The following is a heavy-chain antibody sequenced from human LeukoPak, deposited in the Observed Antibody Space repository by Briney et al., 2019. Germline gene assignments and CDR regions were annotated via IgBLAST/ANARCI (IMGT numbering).Heavy chain of an antibody. CDR1: GFIVSSNY. CDR2: IYAGGSK. V-gene: IGHV3-53*01. D-gene: IGHD3-16*01. J-gene: IGHJ4*02. CDR3: ARGFYYDKTGYIN. Sequence: GSLRLSCAASGFIVSSNYMSWVRQAPGKGLGWVSIIYAGGSKYYGDSVKGRFTISRDNSKNTVDLQMDSLRDEDTAVYYCARGFYYDKTGYINWGQGTLVTVSS.